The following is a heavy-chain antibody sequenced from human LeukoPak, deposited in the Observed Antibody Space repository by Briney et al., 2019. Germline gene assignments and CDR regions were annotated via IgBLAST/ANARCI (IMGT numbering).Heavy chain of an antibody. CDR2: IYYNGST. CDR3: ARTSLGGAWFDP. CDR1: GGSISSGDYY. V-gene: IGHV4-30-4*08. J-gene: IGHJ5*02. Sequence: NPSQTLSLTCTVSGGSISSGDYYWSWIRQPPGEGLEWIGYIYYNGSTYYNPSLKSRVTISVDTSKNQFSLKLSSVTAADTAVYYCARTSLGGAWFDPWGQGTLVTVSS. D-gene: IGHD3-10*01.